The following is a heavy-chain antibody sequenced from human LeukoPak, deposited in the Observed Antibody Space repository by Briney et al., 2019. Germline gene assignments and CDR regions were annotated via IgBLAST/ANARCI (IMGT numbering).Heavy chain of an antibody. CDR3: TGNYYGSGSYADFDY. V-gene: IGHV3-73*01. CDR2: IRSTANGYAT. J-gene: IGHJ4*02. Sequence: GGALRLSCAASGFTFSGSALHWVRQTSGKGLEWVGRIRSTANGYATAYAASVKGRFTISRDDSKNTAYLQMDSLKTEDTAVYYCTGNYYGSGSYADFDYWGQGTLVTVSS. CDR1: GFTFSGSA. D-gene: IGHD3-10*01.